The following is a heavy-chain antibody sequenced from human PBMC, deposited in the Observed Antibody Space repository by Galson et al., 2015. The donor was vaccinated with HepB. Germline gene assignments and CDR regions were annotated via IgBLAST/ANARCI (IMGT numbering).Heavy chain of an antibody. V-gene: IGHV4-38-2*02. J-gene: IGHJ5*02. Sequence: SGYYWGWIRQPPGKGLEWIGSIYHSGITYYSPSLKSRVTVSVDTSKNQFSLKLCSVTAADTAVYYCARGSGYCTSISCQNWFDPWGPGTLVIVSS. CDR2: IYHSGIT. CDR3: ARGSGYCTSISCQNWFDP. D-gene: IGHD2-2*01. CDR1: SGYY.